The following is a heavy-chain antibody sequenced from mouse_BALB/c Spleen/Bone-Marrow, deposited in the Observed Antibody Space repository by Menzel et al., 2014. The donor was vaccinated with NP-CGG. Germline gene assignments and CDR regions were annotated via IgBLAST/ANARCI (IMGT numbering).Heavy chain of an antibody. CDR1: GYSFTSCY. D-gene: IGHD2-14*01. J-gene: IGHJ3*01. CDR3: ARHYRYDAWFAY. V-gene: IGHV1-66*01. CDR2: IFPGSGYT. Sequence: QVQLQQSGPELVKPGASVKISCKASGYSFTSCYIHWVKQRPGQGLEWIGWIFPGSGYTKYNEKFKAKATLTADTSSSTAYMHLSSLTSEDSAVYFCARHYRYDAWFAYWGQGTLVTVSA.